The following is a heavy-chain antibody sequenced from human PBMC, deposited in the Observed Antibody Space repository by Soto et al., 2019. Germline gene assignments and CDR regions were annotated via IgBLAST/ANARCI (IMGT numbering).Heavy chain of an antibody. CDR2: ISSSGDTI. CDR1: GFTFSYYE. J-gene: IGHJ4*02. V-gene: IGHV3-48*03. CDR3: ARVWCTSTTCYNPY. Sequence: RLSCAASGFTFSYYEMSWVRQAPGKGLEWVSYISSSGDTIYYTDSVKGRFTISRNNARNSLHLQMNSLRAEDTALYYCARVWCTSTTCYNPYWGQGTLVTVSS. D-gene: IGHD2-2*02.